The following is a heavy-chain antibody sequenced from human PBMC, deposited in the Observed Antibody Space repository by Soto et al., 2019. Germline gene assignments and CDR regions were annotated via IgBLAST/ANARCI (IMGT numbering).Heavy chain of an antibody. CDR1: GYTFTSYS. CDR3: ARDVGYGLIDY. D-gene: IGHD5-18*01. CDR2: ISAYNGNT. Sequence: QVQLVQSGAEVKKPGASVKVSCKASGYTFTSYSISWVRQAPGQGLEWMGWISAYNGNTYHARKLQGRVTMTTDTSTSPAYMELRSLRSDDTAVYSCARDVGYGLIDYWGQGTLVTVSS. V-gene: IGHV1-18*01. J-gene: IGHJ4*02.